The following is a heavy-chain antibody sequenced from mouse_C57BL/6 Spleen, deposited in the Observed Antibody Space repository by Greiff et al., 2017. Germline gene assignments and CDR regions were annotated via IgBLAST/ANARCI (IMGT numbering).Heavy chain of an antibody. D-gene: IGHD1-1*01. CDR2: IYPGSGNT. J-gene: IGHJ1*03. CDR3: ARRTYYGSSYEGYFDV. V-gene: IGHV1-84*01. Sequence: VQLQQSGPELVKPGASVKISCKASGYTFTDYYINWVTQRPGQGLEWIGWIYPGSGNTKYNEKFKGKATLTVDTSSSTAYMQLSSLTSEDSAVYFCARRTYYGSSYEGYFDVWGTGTTVTVSS. CDR1: GYTFTDYY.